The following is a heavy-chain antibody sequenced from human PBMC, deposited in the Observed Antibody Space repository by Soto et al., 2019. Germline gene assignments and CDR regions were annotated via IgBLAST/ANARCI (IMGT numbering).Heavy chain of an antibody. V-gene: IGHV1-18*01. CDR1: GYTFTNYG. Sequence: ASVKVSCKASGYTFTNYGISWVRQAPGQGLEWMGWISAYNGNTNYAQKLQGRVTMTTDTSTSTAYMELRSLRSDDTAVYYCARTYYDFWSGYYVDYWGQGTLVTVS. CDR2: ISAYNGNT. J-gene: IGHJ4*02. CDR3: ARTYYDFWSGYYVDY. D-gene: IGHD3-3*01.